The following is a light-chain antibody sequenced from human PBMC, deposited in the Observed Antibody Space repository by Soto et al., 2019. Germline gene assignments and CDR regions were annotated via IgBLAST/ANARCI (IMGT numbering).Light chain of an antibody. Sequence: EIVLTQSPATLSLSPGERATLSCRASQSISRHLAWYQQRPGQAPRLLIYDIYYRDSGIPGRFSGSGSGTDFTLNIRSLEPEASAVYYCQQRTGPRITFGQGTKLEI. CDR3: QQRTGPRIT. J-gene: IGKJ2*01. CDR1: QSISRH. V-gene: IGKV3-11*01. CDR2: DIY.